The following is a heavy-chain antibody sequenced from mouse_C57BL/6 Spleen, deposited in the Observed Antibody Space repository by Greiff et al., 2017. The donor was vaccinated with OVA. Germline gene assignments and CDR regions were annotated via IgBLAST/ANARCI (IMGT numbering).Heavy chain of an antibody. CDR1: GYTFTSYW. V-gene: IGHV1-50*01. D-gene: IGHD5-1-1*01. CDR2: IDPSDSYT. Sequence: QVQLQQPGAELVKPGASVKLSCKASGYTFTSYWMQWVKQRPGQGLEWIGEIDPSDSYTNYNQKFKGKATLTVDTSSSTAYMQLSSLTSEDSAVYDCARSHTVKSLSGFAYWGQGTLVTVSA. J-gene: IGHJ3*01. CDR3: ARSHTVKSLSGFAY.